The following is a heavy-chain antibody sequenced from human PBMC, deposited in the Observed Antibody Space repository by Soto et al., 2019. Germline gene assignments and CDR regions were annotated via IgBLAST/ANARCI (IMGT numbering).Heavy chain of an antibody. D-gene: IGHD3-9*01. Sequence: QAQLQESGPGLVKPSETLSLTCTVSGGSISSYYWSWIRQPPGKGLEWIGYIYYSGSTNYNPSLKSRVTISVDTSKNQFSLKLSSVTAADTAVYYCAREFEYYDILTGYYTSHAFDIWGQGTMVTVSS. J-gene: IGHJ3*02. CDR2: IYYSGST. V-gene: IGHV4-59*01. CDR3: AREFEYYDILTGYYTSHAFDI. CDR1: GGSISSYY.